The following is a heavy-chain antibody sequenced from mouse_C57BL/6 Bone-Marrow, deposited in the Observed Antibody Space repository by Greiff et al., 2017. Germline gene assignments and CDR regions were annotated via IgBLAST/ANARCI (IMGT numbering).Heavy chain of an antibody. V-gene: IGHV14-4*01. Sequence: EVQLQQSGAELVRPGASVKLSCTASGFNIKDDYMHWVKQRPEQGLEWIGWIDPENGDTEYASKFQGKATITADTSSNTAYLQRSSLTSWDTAVYYCTTGVPFAYWGQGTLVTVSA. J-gene: IGHJ3*01. CDR2: IDPENGDT. CDR1: GFNIKDDY. D-gene: IGHD6-1*01. CDR3: TTGVPFAY.